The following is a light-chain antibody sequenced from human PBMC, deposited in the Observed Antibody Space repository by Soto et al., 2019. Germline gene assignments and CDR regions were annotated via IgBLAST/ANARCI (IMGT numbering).Light chain of an antibody. CDR2: GAS. Sequence: EIVMTQSPGTLSVSPGERATLSCRASQSVSSNLAWYQHKPGQAPRLLIYGASTRATGIPARFSGSGSGTEFTLTLSSLQSEDFAVYSCQQYNKWPPWTFGQGTKVEIK. CDR1: QSVSSN. CDR3: QQYNKWPPWT. J-gene: IGKJ1*01. V-gene: IGKV3-15*01.